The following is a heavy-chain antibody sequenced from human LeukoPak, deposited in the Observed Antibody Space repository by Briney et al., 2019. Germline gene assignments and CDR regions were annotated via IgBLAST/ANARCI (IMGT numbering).Heavy chain of an antibody. Sequence: GGSLRLSCAASGFTVSTTYMSWVRQAPGKGLEWVSLIYVDGRTYYADSVKGRFTISRDNSKNTLYLQVDSLRAEDTAVYYCARRGNGGRSFAYWGREPWSPSPQ. D-gene: IGHD4-23*01. V-gene: IGHV3-53*01. CDR2: IYVDGRT. CDR3: ARRGNGGRSFAY. J-gene: IGHJ4*02. CDR1: GFTVSTTY.